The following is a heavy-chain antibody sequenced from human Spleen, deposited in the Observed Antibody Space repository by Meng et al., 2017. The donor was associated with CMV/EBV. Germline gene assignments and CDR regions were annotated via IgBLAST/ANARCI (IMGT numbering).Heavy chain of an antibody. CDR2: IIPILGIA. Sequence: SVKVSCKASGGTFSSYAISWVRQAPGQGLEWMGGIIPILGIANYAQKFQGRVTMTTDTSTSTAYMELRSLRSDDTAVYYCARDLGISYYYGMDVWGQGTTVTVSS. CDR1: GGTFSSYA. V-gene: IGHV1-69*10. D-gene: IGHD1-26*01. CDR3: ARDLGISYYYGMDV. J-gene: IGHJ6*02.